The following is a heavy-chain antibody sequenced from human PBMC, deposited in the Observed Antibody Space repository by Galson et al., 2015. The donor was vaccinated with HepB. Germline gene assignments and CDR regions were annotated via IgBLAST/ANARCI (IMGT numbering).Heavy chain of an antibody. CDR2: ISTFNGNT. V-gene: IGHV1-18*01. CDR1: GYTFINYG. D-gene: IGHD6-19*01. Sequence: SVKVSCKASGYTFINYGITWVRQAPGQGLEWLGWISTFNGNTNYAQKLQGRVTITTDTSTSTAYMDLRSLRSDDTAVYYCARGYSSGLTTSYYYGMDVWGQGTTVTVSS. J-gene: IGHJ6*02. CDR3: ARGYSSGLTTSYYYGMDV.